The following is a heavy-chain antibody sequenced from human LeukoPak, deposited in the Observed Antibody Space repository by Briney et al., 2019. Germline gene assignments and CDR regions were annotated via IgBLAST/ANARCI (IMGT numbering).Heavy chain of an antibody. Sequence: ASETLSLTCSVSGGSISTYSWSWIRLPPGKGLEWVGHMYYSGTTKYNPSLKSRVTISVDTSKNQFSLRLSPVTAADTAVYFCARAGSIYGWFDYWGQGTLVTVSS. D-gene: IGHD5-18*01. CDR2: MYYSGTT. J-gene: IGHJ4*02. CDR1: GGSISTYS. CDR3: ARAGSIYGWFDY. V-gene: IGHV4-59*13.